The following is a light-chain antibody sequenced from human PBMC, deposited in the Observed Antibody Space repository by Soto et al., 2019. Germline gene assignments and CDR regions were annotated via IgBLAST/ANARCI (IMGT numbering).Light chain of an antibody. CDR2: GNT. V-gene: IGLV1-40*01. CDR3: QSYDRSLRGYV. CDR1: SSNIGSGYD. J-gene: IGLJ1*01. Sequence: QSVVTQPPSVSGAPGQRVTISCTGTSSNIGSGYDVHWYQHLPGTAPKLLIYGNTIRPSGLPDRFSGSKSGTSASLAITGLQAEDEADYYCQSYDRSLRGYVFGTGTKLTVL.